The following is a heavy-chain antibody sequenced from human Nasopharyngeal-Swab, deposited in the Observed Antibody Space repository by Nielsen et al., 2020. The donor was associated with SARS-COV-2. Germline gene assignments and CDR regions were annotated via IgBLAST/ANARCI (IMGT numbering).Heavy chain of an antibody. CDR3: VKDRGAHPVVVVAAS. D-gene: IGHD2-15*01. V-gene: IGHV3-64D*06. Sequence: GESLKISCSASGFTFSSYTMHWVRQAPGKGLEHVSAISSNGGSTYYADSVKGRFTISRDNSKNTLNLQMSSLRAEDTAVYYCVKDRGAHPVVVVAASWGQGTRVTVSS. CDR2: ISSNGGST. CDR1: GFTFSSYT. J-gene: IGHJ4*02.